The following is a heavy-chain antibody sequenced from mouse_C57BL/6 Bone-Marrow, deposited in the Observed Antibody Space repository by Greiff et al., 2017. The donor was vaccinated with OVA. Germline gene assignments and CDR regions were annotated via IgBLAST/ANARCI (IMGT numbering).Heavy chain of an antibody. Sequence: EVQLVESGGGLVKPGGSLKLSCAASGFTFSSYAMSWVRQTPEKRLEWVATISDGGSYTYYPDNVKGRFTISRDNAKNNLYLQMSHLKSEDTAMYYCARVPSYYSNLFAYWGQGTLVTVSA. J-gene: IGHJ3*01. CDR3: ARVPSYYSNLFAY. V-gene: IGHV5-4*01. D-gene: IGHD2-5*01. CDR1: GFTFSSYA. CDR2: ISDGGSYT.